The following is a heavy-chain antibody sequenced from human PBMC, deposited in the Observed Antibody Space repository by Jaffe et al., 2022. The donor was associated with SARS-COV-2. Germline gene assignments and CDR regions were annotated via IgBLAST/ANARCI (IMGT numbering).Heavy chain of an antibody. CDR1: GFTFSSYD. Sequence: EVQLVESGGGLVQPGGSLRLSCAASGFTFSSYDMHWVRQATGKGLEWVSAIGTAGDTYYPGSVKGRFTISRENAKNSLYLQMNSLRAGDTAVYYCARGVTMVRGVGNAFDIWGQGTMVTVSS. J-gene: IGHJ3*02. V-gene: IGHV3-13*01. CDR3: ARGVTMVRGVGNAFDI. CDR2: IGTAGDT. D-gene: IGHD3-10*01.